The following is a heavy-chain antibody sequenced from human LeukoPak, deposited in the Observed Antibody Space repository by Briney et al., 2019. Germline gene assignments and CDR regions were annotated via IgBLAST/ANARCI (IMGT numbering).Heavy chain of an antibody. J-gene: IGHJ4*02. D-gene: IGHD1-26*01. CDR1: GFTFSDYY. Sequence: PGGSLRLSCAASGFTFSDYYMSWIRQAPGKGLEWVSYISSSGSTIYYADSVKGRFTISRDNAKNSLYLQMNSLRAEDTALYYCAKDSVGSYFYYFDYWGQGTLVTVSS. CDR2: ISSSGSTI. V-gene: IGHV3-11*01. CDR3: AKDSVGSYFYYFDY.